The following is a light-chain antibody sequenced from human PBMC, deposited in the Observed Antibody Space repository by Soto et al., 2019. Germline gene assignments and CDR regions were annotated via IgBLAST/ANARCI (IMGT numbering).Light chain of an antibody. CDR2: GNS. CDR3: QSYDSSLRGLV. Sequence: QSVLTQPPSVSGAPGQRVTISCTGSSSNIGAGYDVHWYQQLPGTAPKLLIYGNSNRPSGVPDRFSGSKSGTSASLAITGLQAEDEADYYCQSYDSSLRGLVFGTGPKLT. CDR1: SSNIGAGYD. V-gene: IGLV1-40*01. J-gene: IGLJ1*01.